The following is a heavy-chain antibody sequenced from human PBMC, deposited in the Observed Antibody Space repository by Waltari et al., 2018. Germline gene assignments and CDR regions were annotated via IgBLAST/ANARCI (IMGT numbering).Heavy chain of an antibody. D-gene: IGHD5-12*01. CDR3: ARDHNFYSGYYERAFDI. CDR1: GSTFSSYW. CDR2: RKQDGSDK. Sequence: EVQLVESGGGLVQPGGSLRLSWAASGSTFSSYWMRWVRQAPGKGLEWVANRKQDGSDKYYVDSVKGRFTISRDNAKNSLYLQMNSLRAEDTAVYYCARDHNFYSGYYERAFDIWGQGTMVTVSS. J-gene: IGHJ3*02. V-gene: IGHV3-7*01.